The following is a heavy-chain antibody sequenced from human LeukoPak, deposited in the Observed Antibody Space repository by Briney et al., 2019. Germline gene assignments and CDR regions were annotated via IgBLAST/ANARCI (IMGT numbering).Heavy chain of an antibody. CDR2: ISNCGRTI. V-gene: IGHV3-11*01. Sequence: PGGSLRLSCAASGFTFSDYYMSWIRQAPGKGLEWVSYISNCGRTIKYADSVKGRFTISRDNAKNSLSLHMNSPRAEDTAVYYCARDRTRTTVIGPDVDYWGQGTLVTVSS. CDR1: GFTFSDYY. J-gene: IGHJ4*02. D-gene: IGHD4-17*01. CDR3: ARDRTRTTVIGPDVDY.